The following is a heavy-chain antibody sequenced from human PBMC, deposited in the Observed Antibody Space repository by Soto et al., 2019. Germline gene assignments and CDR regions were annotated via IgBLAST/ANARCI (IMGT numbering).Heavy chain of an antibody. J-gene: IGHJ6*02. Sequence: QVQLQESGPGLVKPSQTLSLTCTVSGGSISSGGYYWSWIRQHPGKGLEWIGYIYYSGSTYYNPSLKSRVTISVDTSKNQFSLKLSSVTAADTAVYYCARDCADTAMRHYYYYGMDVWGQGTTVTVSS. V-gene: IGHV4-31*03. D-gene: IGHD5-18*01. CDR1: GGSISSGGYY. CDR2: IYYSGST. CDR3: ARDCADTAMRHYYYYGMDV.